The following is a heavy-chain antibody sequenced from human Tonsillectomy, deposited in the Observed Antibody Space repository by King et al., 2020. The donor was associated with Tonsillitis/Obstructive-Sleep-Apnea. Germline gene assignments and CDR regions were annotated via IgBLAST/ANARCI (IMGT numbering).Heavy chain of an antibody. Sequence: QLVQSGAEVKKPGESLRISCKGSGYSFTSYWITWVRQMSGKGLEWMGKIDPSDSYTNYSPSFRGHVTISADKSISTAYLQWSSLQASDTAMYYCATPVDGSCYLGGMDVWGQGTTVTVSS. CDR1: GYSFTSYW. CDR3: ATPVDGSCYLGGMDV. J-gene: IGHJ6*02. CDR2: IDPSDSYT. D-gene: IGHD2-15*01. V-gene: IGHV5-10-1*03.